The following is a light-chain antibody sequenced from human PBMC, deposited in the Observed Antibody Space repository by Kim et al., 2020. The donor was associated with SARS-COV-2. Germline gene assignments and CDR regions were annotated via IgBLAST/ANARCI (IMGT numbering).Light chain of an antibody. CDR1: NIGSKS. J-gene: IGLJ2*01. CDR2: YDS. Sequence: PGKTARITCGGNNIGSKSVHWYQQKPGQAPVLVIYYDSDRPSGIPERFSGSNSGNTATLTISRVEAGDEADYYCQVWDSSSDHPGVFGGGTKLTVL. CDR3: QVWDSSSDHPGV. V-gene: IGLV3-21*04.